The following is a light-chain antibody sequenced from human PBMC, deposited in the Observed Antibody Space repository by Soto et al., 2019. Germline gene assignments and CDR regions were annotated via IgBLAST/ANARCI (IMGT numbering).Light chain of an antibody. CDR1: SSDFGGYNY. Sequence: QSVLTQPRSVSGSPGQSVTISCTGTSSDFGGYNYVSWYQHNPGKAPKLMIYDVSERPSGVPDRFSGSKSGNTASLTISGLQAEDEADYYCCSYAGTFYVFGTGTKVTVL. CDR2: DVS. V-gene: IGLV2-11*01. CDR3: CSYAGTFYV. J-gene: IGLJ1*01.